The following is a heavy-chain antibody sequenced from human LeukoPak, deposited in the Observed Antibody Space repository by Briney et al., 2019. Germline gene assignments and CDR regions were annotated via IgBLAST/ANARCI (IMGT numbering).Heavy chain of an antibody. J-gene: IGHJ4*02. CDR3: AKDRLGAVLYFDC. CDR1: GFTFSSYW. Sequence: WGALRLSCAASGFTFSSYWMSWVRQAPGKGLEWVANIKQDGSEKYYVDSVKGRFTISRDNSKNTLYLQINSLGAEDTAVYYCAKDRLGAVLYFDCWGQGTLVTVSS. D-gene: IGHD1-26*01. V-gene: IGHV3-7*03. CDR2: IKQDGSEK.